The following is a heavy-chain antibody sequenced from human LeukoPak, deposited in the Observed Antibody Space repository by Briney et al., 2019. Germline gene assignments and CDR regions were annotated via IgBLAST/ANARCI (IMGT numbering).Heavy chain of an antibody. J-gene: IGHJ4*02. CDR2: IWYDGSNK. D-gene: IGHD6-6*01. Sequence: GGSLKLSCAASGFTFSSYGMHWVRQAPGKGLEWVAFIWYDGSNKYYADSVKGRFTISRDNSKNTLYLQINSLRAEDTAVYYCAKDRKQLASDYWGQGTLVTVSS. V-gene: IGHV3-30*02. CDR3: AKDRKQLASDY. CDR1: GFTFSSYG.